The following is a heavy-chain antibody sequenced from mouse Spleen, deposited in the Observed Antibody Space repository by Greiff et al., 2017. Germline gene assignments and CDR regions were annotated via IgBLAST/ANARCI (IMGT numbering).Heavy chain of an antibody. CDR3: ARQLGLREYYFDY. CDR1: GFTFSSYA. J-gene: IGHJ2*01. V-gene: IGHV5-9-3*01. D-gene: IGHD3-1*01. CDR2: ISSGGSYT. Sequence: EVKLVESGGGLVKPGGSLKLSCAASGFTFSSYAMSWVRQTPEKRLEWVATISSGGSYTYYPDSVKGRFTISRDNAKNTLYLQMSSLRSEDTAMYYCARQLGLREYYFDYWGQGTTLTVSS.